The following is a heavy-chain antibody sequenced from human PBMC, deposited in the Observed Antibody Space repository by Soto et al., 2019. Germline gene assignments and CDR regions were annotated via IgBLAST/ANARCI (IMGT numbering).Heavy chain of an antibody. D-gene: IGHD2-15*01. CDR3: HLFYLGYCSGGSCSPPRGYFDY. V-gene: IGHV4-39*01. Sequence: SETLSLTCTVSGGSISSSSYYWGWIRQPPGKGLEWIGSIYYSGSTYYNPSLKSRVTISVDTSKNQFSLKLSSVTAADTAVYYFHLFYLGYCSGGSCSPPRGYFDYWGQGTLVTVSS. CDR1: GGSISSSSYY. J-gene: IGHJ4*02. CDR2: IYYSGST.